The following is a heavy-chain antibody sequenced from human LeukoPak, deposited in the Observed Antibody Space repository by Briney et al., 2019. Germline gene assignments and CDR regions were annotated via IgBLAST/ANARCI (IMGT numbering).Heavy chain of an antibody. CDR1: GFTFDDYG. V-gene: IGHV3-20*01. J-gene: IGHJ4*02. CDR3: ARVPRTGPKVAAFDY. CDR2: INWNGGST. D-gene: IGHD6-19*01. Sequence: GGSLRLSCAASGFTFDDYGMSWVRQAPGKGLEWVSGINWNGGSTGYADSVKGRFTISRDNAKNSLYLQMNSLRAEDTALYHCARVPRTGPKVAAFDYWGQGTLVTVSS.